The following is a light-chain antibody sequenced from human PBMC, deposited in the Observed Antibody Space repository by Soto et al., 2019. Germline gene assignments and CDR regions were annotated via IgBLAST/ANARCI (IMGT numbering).Light chain of an antibody. CDR3: QQYNNWPRVLT. CDR1: QSVSSN. CDR2: GAS. Sequence: EIVMTQSPATLSVSPGERATLSCRASQSVSSNLAWYQQKPGQAPRLLIYGASTRATGIPARFSGSGSGTELTLTISSLQSEDFAVYYCQQYNNWPRVLTFGGGTKVEIK. V-gene: IGKV3-15*01. J-gene: IGKJ4*01.